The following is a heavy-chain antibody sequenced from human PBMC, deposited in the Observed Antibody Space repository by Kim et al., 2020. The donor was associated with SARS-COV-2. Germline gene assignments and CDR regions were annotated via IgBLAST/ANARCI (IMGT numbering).Heavy chain of an antibody. J-gene: IGHJ4*02. Sequence: SETLSLTCAVYGGSFSGYYWSWIRQPPGKGLEWIGEINHSGSTNYNPSLKSRVTISVDTSKNQFSLKLSSVTASDTAVYYCARGRGFWELLTPLDYWGQG. CDR1: GGSFSGYY. CDR3: ARGRGFWELLTPLDY. V-gene: IGHV4-34*01. CDR2: INHSGST. D-gene: IGHD1-26*01.